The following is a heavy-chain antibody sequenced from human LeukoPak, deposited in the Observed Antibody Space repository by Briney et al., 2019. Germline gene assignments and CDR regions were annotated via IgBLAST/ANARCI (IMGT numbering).Heavy chain of an antibody. CDR3: TTDAYFTGGRCYSGLDAFDI. CDR1: GSTLTQLS. Sequence: GASDKVSCKLSGSTLTQLSMQCVRQAPATSLEWMGGFDPEAGETIYVQKFQGRVTMTEDTSTDTAYMEMRSLRSEDTAVYYCTTDAYFTGGRCYSGLDAFDIWGQGTMVTVSS. V-gene: IGHV1-24*01. CDR2: FDPEAGET. J-gene: IGHJ3*02. D-gene: IGHD2-15*01.